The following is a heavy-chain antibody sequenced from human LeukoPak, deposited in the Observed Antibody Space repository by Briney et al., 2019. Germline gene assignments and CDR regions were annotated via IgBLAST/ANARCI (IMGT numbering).Heavy chain of an antibody. D-gene: IGHD6-19*01. CDR2: IYSGGST. Sequence: GGSLRLLFAASGFTVSFNYMGWVCPGPGKGVEWISVIYSGGSTYYADSVKGRFTISRDDSKNTLYLQMNSLRAEDTAIYYCARAQWRTYSYYYMDVWGKGTTVTVSS. CDR1: GFTVSFNY. J-gene: IGHJ6*03. CDR3: ARAQWRTYSYYYMDV. V-gene: IGHV3-53*01.